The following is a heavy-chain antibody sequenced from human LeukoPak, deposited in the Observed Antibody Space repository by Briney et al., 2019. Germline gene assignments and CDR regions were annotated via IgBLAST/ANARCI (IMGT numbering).Heavy chain of an antibody. CDR2: IIPILGIA. CDR3: ATYGGNSFAY. J-gene: IGHJ4*02. Sequence: GSSVKVSCKASGGTFSNNAISWVRQAPGQGLEWMGRIIPILGIANYAQKFQGRVTITADKSTSTAYMELSSLRSEDTAVYYCATYGGNSFAYWGQGTLVTVSS. V-gene: IGHV1-69*04. D-gene: IGHD4-23*01. CDR1: GGTFSNNA.